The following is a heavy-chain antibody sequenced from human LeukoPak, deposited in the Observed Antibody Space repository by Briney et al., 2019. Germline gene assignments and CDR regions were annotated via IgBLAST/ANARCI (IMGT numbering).Heavy chain of an antibody. Sequence: PGGSLRLSCAASGFTLSSYAMSGVRQAPGKGLEWVSAISGSGGSTYYADSVKGRFTIPRDNSKNTLYLQMNSLRAEDTAVYYCAKVVSVATRNFDYWGQGTLVTVSS. CDR2: ISGSGGST. CDR1: GFTLSSYA. V-gene: IGHV3-23*01. D-gene: IGHD5-24*01. J-gene: IGHJ4*02. CDR3: AKVVSVATRNFDY.